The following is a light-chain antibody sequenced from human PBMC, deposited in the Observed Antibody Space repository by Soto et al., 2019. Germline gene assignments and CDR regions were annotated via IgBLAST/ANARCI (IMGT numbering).Light chain of an antibody. CDR3: QHRANLPLT. Sequence: EIVWTRSPATLSLSPGERGTLSCMASQSLSRSLAWCQQKPGQAPRLLIYDASNRATGIPARFSGSGSGTDFTLTISSLEPEDFALYYCQHRANLPLTFGGGTKVDIK. CDR2: DAS. V-gene: IGKV3-11*01. CDR1: QSLSRS. J-gene: IGKJ4*01.